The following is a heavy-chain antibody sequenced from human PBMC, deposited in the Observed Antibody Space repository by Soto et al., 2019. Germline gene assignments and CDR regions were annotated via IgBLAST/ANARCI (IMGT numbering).Heavy chain of an antibody. CDR1: GGTFSSYA. CDR3: AGGGEGTIFGVAPPFEG. CDR2: IIPIFGTA. V-gene: IGHV1-69*01. D-gene: IGHD3-3*01. J-gene: IGHJ4*02. Sequence: QVQLVQSGAEVKKPGSSVKVSCKASGGTFSSYAISWGRQAPGQGLEWMGGIIPIFGTANYAQKFQGRGTITADEFTSTVYMEVSSLRSEDTAVYYCAGGGEGTIFGVAPPFEGWGQGTLVTVSS.